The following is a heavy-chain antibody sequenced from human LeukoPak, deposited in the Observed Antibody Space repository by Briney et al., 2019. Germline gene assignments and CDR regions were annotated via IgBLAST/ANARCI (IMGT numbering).Heavy chain of an antibody. Sequence: GGSLRLSCAGSGFTFSSHAMSWVRQAPGKGLEWVSAVDGGGETTYYADSVKGRFTVSRDYSKNTLFLQMNSLRAEDTAVYYCAKATYDSSGYYSHFDYWGQGTLVTVSS. CDR3: AKATYDSSGYYSHFDY. J-gene: IGHJ4*02. CDR1: GFTFSSHA. CDR2: VDGGGETT. D-gene: IGHD3-22*01. V-gene: IGHV3-23*01.